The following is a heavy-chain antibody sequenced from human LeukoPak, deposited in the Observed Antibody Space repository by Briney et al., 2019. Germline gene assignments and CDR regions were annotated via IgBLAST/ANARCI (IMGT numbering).Heavy chain of an antibody. CDR3: AKQGRDWLRDYYYYMDV. Sequence: GGSLRLSCAASGFTFNSYAMSWVRQAPGKGLEWVSAISGSGGSTYYADSGKGRFTISRDNSKNTLYLQMNSLRAEDTAVYYCAKQGRDWLRDYYYYMDVWGKGTTVTISS. J-gene: IGHJ6*03. CDR1: GFTFNSYA. V-gene: IGHV3-23*01. D-gene: IGHD3-9*01. CDR2: ISGSGGST.